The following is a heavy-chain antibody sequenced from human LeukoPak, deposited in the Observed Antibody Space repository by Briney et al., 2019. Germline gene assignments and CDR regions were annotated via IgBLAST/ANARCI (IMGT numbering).Heavy chain of an antibody. CDR2: ISSSSSYI. CDR3: ARVIDLYYYGSGSLIAPGYFDY. CDR1: GFTFSSYS. V-gene: IGHV3-21*04. J-gene: IGHJ4*02. D-gene: IGHD3-10*01. Sequence: PGGSLRLSCAASGFTFSSYSMNWVRQAPGKGLEWVSSISSSSSYIYYADSVKGRFTISRDNAKNSLYLQMNSLRAEDTALYYCARVIDLYYYGSGSLIAPGYFDYWGQGTLVTVSS.